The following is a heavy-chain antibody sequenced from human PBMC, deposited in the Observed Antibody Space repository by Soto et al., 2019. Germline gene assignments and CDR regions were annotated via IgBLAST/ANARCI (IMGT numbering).Heavy chain of an antibody. V-gene: IGHV1-69*01. CDR2: IIPIFGTA. CDR1: GGTFSSYA. Sequence: QVQLVQSGAEVKKPGSSVKVSCKASGGTFSSYAISWVRQAPGQGLEWRGGIIPIFGTANYAQKIQGRVTITGDESTSTAYRELSSLRSEDTAVYYCARDRGGSCRRCNAFDIWGQGTMVTVSS. D-gene: IGHD1-26*01. J-gene: IGHJ3*02. CDR3: ARDRGGSCRRCNAFDI.